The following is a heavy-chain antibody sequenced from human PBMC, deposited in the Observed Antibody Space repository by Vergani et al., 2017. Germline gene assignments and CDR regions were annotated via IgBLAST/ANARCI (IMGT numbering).Heavy chain of an antibody. D-gene: IGHD3-22*01. V-gene: IGHV4-4*07. Sequence: QVQLQESGPGLVKPSETLSLTCTVSGGSISSYYWSWIRQPAGKGLEWIGRIYTSGSTNYNPSLKSRVTMSVDTSKNQFSLKLSSVTAADTAVYYCARVQGTYYYDSSGYMLYDLWGRGTLVTVSS. CDR3: ARVQGTYYYDSSGYMLYDL. J-gene: IGHJ2*01. CDR1: GGSISSYY. CDR2: IYTSGST.